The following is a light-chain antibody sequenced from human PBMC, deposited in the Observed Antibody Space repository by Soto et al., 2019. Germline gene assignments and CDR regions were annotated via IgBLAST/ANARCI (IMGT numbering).Light chain of an antibody. CDR1: SSDVPGSNS. Sequence: QSALTQPASVSASRGQSITISCTGTSSDVPGSNSVSWYQQHPGKAPILIIFDVFKRPSGVSDRFSASKSGNTASLTISGHQAEDEADYYCSSYITSAIVVFGGGTKLTVL. CDR3: SSYITSAIVV. V-gene: IGLV2-14*01. J-gene: IGLJ2*01. CDR2: DVF.